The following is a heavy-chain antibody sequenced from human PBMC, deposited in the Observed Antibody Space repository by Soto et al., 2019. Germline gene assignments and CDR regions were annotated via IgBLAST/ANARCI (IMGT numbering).Heavy chain of an antibody. CDR3: ARAGVVLLWFGAMDV. V-gene: IGHV4-34*01. J-gene: IGHJ6*02. CDR2: INHSGST. D-gene: IGHD3-10*01. CDR1: GGSFSGYY. Sequence: SETLSLTCAVYGGSFSGYYWSWIRQPPGKGLEWIGEINHSGSTNYNPSLKSRVTISVDTSKNQFSLKLSSVTAADTAVYYCARAGVVLLWFGAMDVWGQGTTVT.